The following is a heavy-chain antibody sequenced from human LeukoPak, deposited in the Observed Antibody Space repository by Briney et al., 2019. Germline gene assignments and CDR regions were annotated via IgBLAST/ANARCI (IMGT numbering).Heavy chain of an antibody. Sequence: GGSLRLSCAASGFTVSSNYMSWVRQAPGKGLEWVSVIYSGGSTYYADSVKGRFTISRDNSKNTLYLQMNSLIPEDTAVYFCAKDWKFYYVSGSFFPDNWGQGTLVTVSS. J-gene: IGHJ4*02. CDR1: GFTVSSNY. V-gene: IGHV3-53*05. D-gene: IGHD3-10*01. CDR3: AKDWKFYYVSGSFFPDN. CDR2: IYSGGST.